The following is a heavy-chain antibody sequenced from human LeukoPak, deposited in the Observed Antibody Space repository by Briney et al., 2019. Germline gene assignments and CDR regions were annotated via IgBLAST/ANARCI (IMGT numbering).Heavy chain of an antibody. Sequence: GGSLRLSCAASGFTVSSNYMSWVRQAPGKGLEWVSVIYSGGSTYYADSVKGRFTISRDNPKNTLYLQMNSLRAEDTAVYYCATGIAVAGNLGPYYYGMDVWGQGTTVTVSS. CDR2: IYSGGST. D-gene: IGHD6-19*01. CDR3: ATGIAVAGNLGPYYYGMDV. CDR1: GFTVSSNY. J-gene: IGHJ6*02. V-gene: IGHV3-53*01.